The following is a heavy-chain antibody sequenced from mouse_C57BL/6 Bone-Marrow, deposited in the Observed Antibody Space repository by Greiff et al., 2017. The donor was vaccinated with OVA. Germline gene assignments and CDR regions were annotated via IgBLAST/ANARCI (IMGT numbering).Heavy chain of an antibody. J-gene: IGHJ1*03. D-gene: IGHD1-1*01. CDR3: ARTDTTVGYWYFDV. V-gene: IGHV5-16*01. CDR2: INYDGSST. Sequence: EVMLVESEGGLVQPGSSMKLSCTASGFTFSDYYMAWVRQVPEKGLEWVANINYDGSSTYYLDSLKSRFIISRDNAKNILYLQMSSLKSEDTATYYCARTDTTVGYWYFDVWGTGTTVTVSS. CDR1: GFTFSDYY.